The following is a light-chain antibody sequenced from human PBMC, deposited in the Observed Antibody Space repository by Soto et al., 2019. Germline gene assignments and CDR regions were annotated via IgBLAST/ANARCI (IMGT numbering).Light chain of an antibody. CDR1: RDIGSY. J-gene: IGKJ4*01. CDR2: AAS. V-gene: IGKV1-9*01. CDR3: QQLNSFPLT. Sequence: DIQLTQSPSFLSASVGDRVTIACRASRDIGSYLVWYQQKPGKAPKLLVYAASTLQIGVPSRFSGSGSGTEFPLTISSLQPEDFATYFCQQLNSFPLTFGGGTKVEIK.